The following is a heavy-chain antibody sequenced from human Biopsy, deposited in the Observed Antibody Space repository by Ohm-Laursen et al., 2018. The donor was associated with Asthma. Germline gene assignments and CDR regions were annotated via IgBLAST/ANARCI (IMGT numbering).Heavy chain of an antibody. Sequence: SLRLSCAASGFTFSSYSMNWVRQAPGKGLEWVSYISSSSSTIYYADSVKGRFTISRDNATNSLYLQMNSLRDEDTAVYYCARFKRGYSYGYAGVFDYWGQGTLVTVSS. CDR2: ISSSSSTI. V-gene: IGHV3-48*02. CDR3: ARFKRGYSYGYAGVFDY. D-gene: IGHD5-18*01. J-gene: IGHJ4*02. CDR1: GFTFSSYS.